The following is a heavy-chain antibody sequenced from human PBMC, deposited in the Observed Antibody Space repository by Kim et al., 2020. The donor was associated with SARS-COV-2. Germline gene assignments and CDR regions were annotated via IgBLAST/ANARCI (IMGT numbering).Heavy chain of an antibody. CDR3: ARALSYESSGYYLNWFDP. CDR2: IKQDGSEK. D-gene: IGHD3-22*01. Sequence: GWSLRLSCAASGFTFNSYWMSWVRQAPGKGLEWVANIKQDGSEKYYVDSVKGRFTISRDNAKNSLYLQMNSLRAEDTAVYYCARALSYESSGYYLNWFDP. CDR1: GFTFNSYW. V-gene: IGHV3-7*01. J-gene: IGHJ5*02.